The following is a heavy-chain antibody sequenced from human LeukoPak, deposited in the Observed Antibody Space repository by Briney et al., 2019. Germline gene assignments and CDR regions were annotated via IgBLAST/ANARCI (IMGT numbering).Heavy chain of an antibody. Sequence: ASVKVSCKASGGTFSSYAISWVRQAPGQGLEWMGGIIPIFGTANYAQKFQGRVTITTDESTSTAYMELSSLRSDDTAVYYCARDAITMVRGVVDYWGQGTLVTVSS. CDR1: GGTFSSYA. D-gene: IGHD3-10*01. CDR2: IIPIFGTA. J-gene: IGHJ4*02. CDR3: ARDAITMVRGVVDY. V-gene: IGHV1-69*05.